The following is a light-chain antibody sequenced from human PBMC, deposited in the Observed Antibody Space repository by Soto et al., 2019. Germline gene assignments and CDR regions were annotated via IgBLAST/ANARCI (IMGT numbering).Light chain of an antibody. J-gene: IGKJ1*01. CDR1: QSISSW. V-gene: IGKV1-5*01. CDR3: QQYNSYEWT. CDR2: DAS. Sequence: DIQMTQSPYTLSASVGDRVTITCRASQSISSWLAWYQQKPGKAPKLLIYDASSLESGVPSRFSGSGSGTEFTLTISSLQPDDFATYYCQQYNSYEWTFGQGTKVDIK.